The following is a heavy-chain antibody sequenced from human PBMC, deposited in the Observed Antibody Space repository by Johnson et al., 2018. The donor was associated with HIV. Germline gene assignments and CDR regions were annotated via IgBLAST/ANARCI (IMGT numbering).Heavy chain of an antibody. V-gene: IGHV3-30-3*01. CDR3: ARERGDAFDI. CDR2: ISYDGSNK. CDR1: GFTFSSYA. Sequence: QVQLVESGGGVVQPGRSLRLSCAASGFTFSSYAMHWVRQAPGKGLEWVAVISYDGSNKYHADSVKGRFTISRDNSKNTLYLQMNSLRAEDTAVYYCARERGDAFDIWGQGTMVTVSS. D-gene: IGHD3-10*01. J-gene: IGHJ3*02.